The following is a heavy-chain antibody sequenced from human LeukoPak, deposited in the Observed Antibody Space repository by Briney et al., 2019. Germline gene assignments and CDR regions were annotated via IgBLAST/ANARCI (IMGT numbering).Heavy chain of an antibody. J-gene: IGHJ4*02. CDR1: GFTFSSYG. V-gene: IGHV3-33*01. Sequence: GRSLRLSCAASGFTFSSYGMHWVRQAPGKGLKWVAVIWYDGSNKYYADSVKGRFTISRDNSKNTLYLQMNSLRAEDTAAYYCARDDGPFDYWGQGTLVTVSS. CDR2: IWYDGSNK. CDR3: ARDDGPFDY. D-gene: IGHD4-17*01.